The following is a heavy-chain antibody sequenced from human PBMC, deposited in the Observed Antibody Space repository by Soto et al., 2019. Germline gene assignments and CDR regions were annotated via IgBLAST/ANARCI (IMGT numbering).Heavy chain of an antibody. CDR1: GFTFSSYA. V-gene: IGHV3-23*01. CDR2: ISGSGGST. CDR3: AKPTKLYYYGSDPSDY. Sequence: GGSLILSCAASGFTFSSYAMSWVRQAPGKGLEWVSAISGSGGSTYYADSVKGRFTISRDNSKNTLDLQMNGLGAEDTAVYYCAKPTKLYYYGSDPSDYWGQGTLVTVSS. D-gene: IGHD3-10*01. J-gene: IGHJ4*02.